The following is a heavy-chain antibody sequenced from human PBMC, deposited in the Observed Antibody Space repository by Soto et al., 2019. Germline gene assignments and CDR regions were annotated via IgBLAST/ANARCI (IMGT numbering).Heavy chain of an antibody. V-gene: IGHV3-48*01. Sequence: PGGSLRLSCAASGFTFSSYSMNWVRQAPGKGLEWVSYISSSSSTIYYADSVKGRFTISRDNAKNSLYLQMNSLRAEDTAVYYCARAPWFGELFYYYYYMDVWGKGTTVTVSS. CDR3: ARAPWFGELFYYYYYMDV. CDR1: GFTFSSYS. D-gene: IGHD3-10*01. CDR2: ISSSSSTI. J-gene: IGHJ6*03.